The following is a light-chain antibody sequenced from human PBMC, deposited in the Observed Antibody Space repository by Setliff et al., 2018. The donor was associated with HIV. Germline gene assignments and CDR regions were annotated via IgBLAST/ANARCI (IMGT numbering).Light chain of an antibody. CDR2: GVS. V-gene: IGLV2-23*02. Sequence: QSVLTQPASVSGSPGQSITISCTGTSSDVGTYNLVSWYQQHPGKAPKLMIYGVSKRPSGVSNRFSGSKSANAASLTISGLQADDEADYYCCSYAGSSTPYVFGTGTKVTVL. CDR1: SSDVGTYNL. J-gene: IGLJ1*01. CDR3: CSYAGSSTPYV.